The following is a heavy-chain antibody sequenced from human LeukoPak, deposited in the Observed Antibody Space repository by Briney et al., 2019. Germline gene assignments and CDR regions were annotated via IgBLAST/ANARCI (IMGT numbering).Heavy chain of an antibody. CDR3: ARDLGYCSGGSCYRYAAFDY. V-gene: IGHV1-18*01. D-gene: IGHD2-15*01. CDR1: GYTFTSYG. J-gene: IGHJ4*02. CDR2: ISAYNGNT. Sequence: ASVKVSGKASGYTFTSYGISWVRQAPGQGLEWMGWISAYNGNTNYAQKLQGRVTMTTDTSTSTAYMELRSLRSDDTAVYYCARDLGYCSGGSCYRYAAFDYWGQGTLVTVSS.